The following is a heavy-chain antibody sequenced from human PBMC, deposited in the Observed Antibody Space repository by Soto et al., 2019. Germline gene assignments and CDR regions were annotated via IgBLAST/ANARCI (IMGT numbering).Heavy chain of an antibody. CDR2: TSGSGGTA. V-gene: IGHV3-23*01. Sequence: EVQLLESGGGSVQPGGPLRLSCAASGFTFSSYAMHWVRRPPGKGLEWASSTSGSGGTAYYTDSGKGRFSISRDSLVNTLYLQMNSLRAGDTAVYYCAKGRGQNWHFDYWGQGTLVTLSP. CDR3: AKGRGQNWHFDY. J-gene: IGHJ4*02. D-gene: IGHD1-1*01. CDR1: GFTFSSYA.